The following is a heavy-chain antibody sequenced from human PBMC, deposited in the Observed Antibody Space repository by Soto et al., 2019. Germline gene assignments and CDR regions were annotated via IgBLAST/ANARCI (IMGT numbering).Heavy chain of an antibody. V-gene: IGHV1-18*01. J-gene: IGHJ4*02. CDR1: GFTFTSSA. CDR3: ARGGRGWYVVY. Sequence: ASVKVSCKASGFTFTSSAVQCVRQARGQRLEWIGWISAYNGNTNYAQKLQGRVTMTTDTSTSTAYMELRSLRSDDTAVYYCARGGRGWYVVYWGQGTLVTVSS. CDR2: ISAYNGNT. D-gene: IGHD6-19*01.